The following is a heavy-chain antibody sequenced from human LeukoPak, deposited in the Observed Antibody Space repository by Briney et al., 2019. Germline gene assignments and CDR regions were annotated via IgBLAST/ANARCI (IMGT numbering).Heavy chain of an antibody. V-gene: IGHV3-23*01. CDR3: AKAVGEVVGYYYDY. CDR1: GFTFSGYA. D-gene: IGHD1-26*01. CDR2: ISGSGGST. Sequence: PGGSLRLSCAASGFTFSGYAMSWVRQAPGKGLEWVSVISGSGGSTYYADSVKGRFTISRDNPKNTLYLQMNSLRAKDTAVYYCAKAVGEVVGYYYDYWGQGTLVTVSS. J-gene: IGHJ4*02.